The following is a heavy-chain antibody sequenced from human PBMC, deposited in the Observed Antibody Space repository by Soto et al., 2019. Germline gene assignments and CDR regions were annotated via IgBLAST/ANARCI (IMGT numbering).Heavy chain of an antibody. CDR2: IIPILGIA. CDR3: AREEPGGVIVRRGYYYYMDV. CDR1: GGTFSSYT. Sequence: QVQLVQSGAEVKKPGSSVKVSCKASGGTFSSYTISWVRQAPGQGLEWMGRIIPILGIANYAQKSQGRVTITADKSTSTAYMELSSLRSEDTAVYYCAREEPGGVIVRRGYYYYMDVWGKGTTVTVSS. J-gene: IGHJ6*03. D-gene: IGHD3-16*02. V-gene: IGHV1-69*08.